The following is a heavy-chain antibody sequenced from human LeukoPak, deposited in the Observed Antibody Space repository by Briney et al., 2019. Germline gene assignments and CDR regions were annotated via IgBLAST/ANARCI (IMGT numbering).Heavy chain of an antibody. CDR1: GGSISSSSYY. CDR3: ARDHRVIWAAAGYNWFDP. J-gene: IGHJ5*02. Sequence: SETLSLTCTVSGGSISSSSYYWGWIRQPPGKGLEWIGSIYYSGSTYYNPSLKSRVTISVDTSKNQFSLKLSSVTAADTAVYYCARDHRVIWAAAGYNWFDPWGQGTLVTVSS. V-gene: IGHV4-39*07. CDR2: IYYSGST. D-gene: IGHD6-13*01.